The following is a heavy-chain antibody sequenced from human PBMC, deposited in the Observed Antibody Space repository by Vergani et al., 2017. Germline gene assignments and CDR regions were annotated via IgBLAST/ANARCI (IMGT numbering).Heavy chain of an antibody. CDR2: ISSSSSYI. CDR3: AKSSGYCSGGSCYSAFDY. Sequence: EVQLVESGGGLVKPGGSLRLSCAASGFTFSSYSMNWVRQAPGKGLEWVSSISSSSSYIYYADSVKGRFTISRDNAKNSLYLQMNSLRAEDTAVYYCAKSSGYCSGGSCYSAFDYWGQGTLVTVSS. D-gene: IGHD2-15*01. V-gene: IGHV3-21*01. J-gene: IGHJ4*02. CDR1: GFTFSSYS.